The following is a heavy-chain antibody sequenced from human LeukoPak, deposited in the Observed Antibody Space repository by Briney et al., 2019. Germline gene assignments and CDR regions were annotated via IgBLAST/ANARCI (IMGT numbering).Heavy chain of an antibody. Sequence: SETLSLTCTVSGGSISSGGYYWSWIRQHPGKGLEWIGYIYYSGSTYYNPSLKSRVTISVDTSKNQFSLKLSSVTAADTAMYYCARDKWFGELLSGYYGMDVWGKGTTVTVSS. CDR1: GGSISSGGYY. V-gene: IGHV4-31*03. D-gene: IGHD3-10*01. J-gene: IGHJ6*04. CDR3: ARDKWFGELLSGYYGMDV. CDR2: IYYSGST.